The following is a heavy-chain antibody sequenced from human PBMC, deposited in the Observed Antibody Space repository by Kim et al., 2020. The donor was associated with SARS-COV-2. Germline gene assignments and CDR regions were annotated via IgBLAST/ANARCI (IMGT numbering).Heavy chain of an antibody. CDR3: GRDYSA. V-gene: IGHV3-7*01. CDR1: SFIFSNNW. D-gene: IGHD6-13*01. Sequence: GGSLRLSCAASSFIFSNNWMSCVLQAPAEGVEWVANIKDDGSENYYVASVEGRFIISRDKAENSLYLQMNSLRAEDTAVYYCGRDYSAWGQGTLVTASS. CDR2: IKDDGSEN. J-gene: IGHJ5*02.